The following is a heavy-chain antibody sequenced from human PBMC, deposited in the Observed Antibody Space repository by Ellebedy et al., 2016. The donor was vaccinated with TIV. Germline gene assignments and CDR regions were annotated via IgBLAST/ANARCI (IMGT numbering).Heavy chain of an antibody. V-gene: IGHV1-69*05. CDR1: GGTFSSYA. J-gene: IGHJ4*02. CDR3: ARGPLTFGGVIVTRVDY. CDR2: IIPIFGTA. Sequence: ASVKVSCKASGGTFSSYAISWVRQAPGQGLEWMGGIIPIFGTANYAQKFQGRVTMTTDTSTSTAYMELRSLRSDDTAVYYCARGPLTFGGVIVTRVDYWGQGTLVTVSS. D-gene: IGHD3-16*02.